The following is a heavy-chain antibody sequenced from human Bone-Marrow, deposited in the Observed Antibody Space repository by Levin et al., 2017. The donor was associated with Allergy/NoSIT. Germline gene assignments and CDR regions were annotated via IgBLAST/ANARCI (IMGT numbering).Heavy chain of an antibody. CDR1: GYTFTSYD. CDR3: ARGIPYCTNGVCLFVGMDG. CDR2: MNPNSGNT. D-gene: IGHD2-8*01. Sequence: LGESLKISCKASGYTFTSYDINWVRQATGQGLEWMGWMNPNSGNTGYAQKFQGRVTMTRNTSISTAYMELSSLRSEDTAVYYCARGIPYCTNGVCLFVGMDGWGQGTTVTVSS. J-gene: IGHJ6*02. V-gene: IGHV1-8*01.